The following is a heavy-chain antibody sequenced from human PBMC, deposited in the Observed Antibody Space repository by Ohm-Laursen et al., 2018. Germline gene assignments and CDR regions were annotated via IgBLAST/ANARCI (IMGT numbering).Heavy chain of an antibody. Sequence: GSLRLSCAASGFTFSNYAMNWVRQAPGKGLEWVSGILGSGGGSTYYAESVKGRFTISRDDSKNTLSLQMNSLRAEDTAVYYCAKDRQRLDGRWDFDFWGQGTLVTVSS. D-gene: IGHD6-19*01. V-gene: IGHV3-23*01. J-gene: IGHJ4*02. CDR2: ILGSGGGST. CDR3: AKDRQRLDGRWDFDF. CDR1: GFTFSNYA.